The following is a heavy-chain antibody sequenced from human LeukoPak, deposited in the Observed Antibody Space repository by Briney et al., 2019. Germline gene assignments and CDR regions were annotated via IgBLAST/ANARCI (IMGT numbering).Heavy chain of an antibody. D-gene: IGHD2-15*01. CDR1: GFSFSTYG. Sequence: PGRSLRLSCAASGFSFSTYGMHWVRQAPGKGLEWVVVIWYDGNNKYYADSVKGRFTISRDNSKNTLFLQMNSLRAEDSAVYYCARAPPYCSGGACYFDYWGQGTLVTVSS. V-gene: IGHV3-33*01. J-gene: IGHJ4*02. CDR3: ARAPPYCSGGACYFDY. CDR2: IWYDGNNK.